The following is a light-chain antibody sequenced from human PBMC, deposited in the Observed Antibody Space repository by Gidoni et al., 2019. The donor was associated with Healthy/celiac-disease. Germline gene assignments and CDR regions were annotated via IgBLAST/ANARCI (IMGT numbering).Light chain of an antibody. Sequence: DRKMTQSPSSLSASVGDRVTITCRASQGISNYLAWYQQKPGKVPKLLIYAASTLQSGVPSRFSGSGSLTDFTLTISSLQPADVATYYCQQSHSAPSTFVPGTKLEIK. J-gene: IGKJ2*01. CDR2: AAS. CDR3: QQSHSAPST. V-gene: IGKV1-27*01. CDR1: QGISNY.